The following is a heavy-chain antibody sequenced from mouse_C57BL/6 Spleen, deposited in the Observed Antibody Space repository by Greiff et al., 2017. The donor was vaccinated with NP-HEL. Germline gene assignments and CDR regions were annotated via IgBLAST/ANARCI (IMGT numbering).Heavy chain of an antibody. V-gene: IGHV1-55*01. J-gene: IGHJ4*01. D-gene: IGHD2-14*01. Sequence: VQLQQSGAELVKPGASVKMSCKASGYTFTSYWITWVKQRPGQGLEWIGDIYPGSGSTNYNEKFKSKATLTVDTSSSTAYMQLSSLTSEDSAVYYCARSSGFGTGAMDYWGQGTSVTVSS. CDR1: GYTFTSYW. CDR2: IYPGSGST. CDR3: ARSSGFGTGAMDY.